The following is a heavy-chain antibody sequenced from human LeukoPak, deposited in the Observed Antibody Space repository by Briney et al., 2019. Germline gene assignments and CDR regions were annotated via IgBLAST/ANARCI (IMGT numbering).Heavy chain of an antibody. J-gene: IGHJ4*02. CDR3: AKWGDYDILTGYYVPDY. CDR1: GFTFSNYA. CDR2: ILGSGGST. D-gene: IGHD3-9*01. Sequence: GASLRLSCAASGFTFSNYAMSWVRQAPGKGLEWVSAILGSGGSTYYADSVKGRFTVSRDNSKSTLYLQMNSLRAEDTALYYCAKWGDYDILTGYYVPDYWGQGTLVTVSS. V-gene: IGHV3-23*01.